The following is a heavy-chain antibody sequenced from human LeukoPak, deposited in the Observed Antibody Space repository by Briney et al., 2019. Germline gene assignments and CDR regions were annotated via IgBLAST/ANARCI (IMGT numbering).Heavy chain of an antibody. CDR2: IREDGSDD. V-gene: IGHV3-7*03. CDR1: GFTFRHYY. Sequence: GGSLRLSCAASGFTFRHYYMNWVRLAPGKGLAWVANIREDGSDDTYEASVKGRFTVSRDNARNSLFLQMNSLRAEDTAVYYCARGDGYYFGFWGQGTPVTVSS. J-gene: IGHJ4*02. CDR3: ARGDGYYFGF.